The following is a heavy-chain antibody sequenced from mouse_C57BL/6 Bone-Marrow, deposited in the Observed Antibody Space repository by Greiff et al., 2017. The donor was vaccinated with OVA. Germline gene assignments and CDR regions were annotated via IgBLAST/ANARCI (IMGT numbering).Heavy chain of an antibody. CDR1: GYTFTSYW. D-gene: IGHD3-2*02. CDR2: IDPSDSET. Sequence: QVQLKESGAELVRPGSSVKLSCKASGYTFTSYWMHWVKQRPIQGLEWIGNIDPSDSETHYNQKFKDKATLTVDKSSSTAYMQLSSLTSEDSAVYYCALDSSGPYAMDYWGQGTSVTVSS. CDR3: ALDSSGPYAMDY. V-gene: IGHV1-52*01. J-gene: IGHJ4*01.